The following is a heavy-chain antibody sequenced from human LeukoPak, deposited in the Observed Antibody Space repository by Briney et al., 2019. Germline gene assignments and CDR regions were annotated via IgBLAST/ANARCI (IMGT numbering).Heavy chain of an antibody. CDR2: IKGDGSST. CDR3: ARDGYSFGHDFVY. Sequence: PGGSLRLSCAASGFTFSSYWMHWVRHTPGKGLVRVSRIKGDGSSTSYADSVKGRFTISRDNAKNTLYLQMNSLRAEDTAVYYCARDGYSFGHDFVYWGQGTLVTVSS. D-gene: IGHD5-18*01. CDR1: GFTFSSYW. V-gene: IGHV3-74*01. J-gene: IGHJ4*02.